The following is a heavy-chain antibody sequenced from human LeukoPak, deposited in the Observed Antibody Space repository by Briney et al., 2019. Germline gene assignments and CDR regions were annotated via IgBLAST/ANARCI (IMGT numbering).Heavy chain of an antibody. CDR3: ARSSIRGDAFDI. CDR2: INPSGGST. CDR1: GYTFTSYY. V-gene: IGHV1-46*01. Sequence: GASVKVSCKASGYTFTSYYTHWVRQAPGQGLEWMGIINPSGGSTSYAQKFQGRVTVTRDMSTSTVYMELSSLRSEDTAVYYCARSSIRGDAFDIWGQGTMVTVSS. J-gene: IGHJ3*02. D-gene: IGHD3-10*01.